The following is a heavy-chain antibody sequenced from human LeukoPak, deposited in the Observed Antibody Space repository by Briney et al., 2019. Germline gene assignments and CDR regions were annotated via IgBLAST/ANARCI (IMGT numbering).Heavy chain of an antibody. J-gene: IGHJ4*02. CDR2: IYSGGNT. D-gene: IGHD4-17*01. V-gene: IGHV3-53*01. CDR1: GFTVSSNS. Sequence: GGSLRLSCTVSGFTVSSNSMSWVRQAPGKGLEWVSFIYSGGNTHYSDSVKGRFTISRDNSKNTLYLQMNSLRAEDAAVYYCARRAGEYSHPYDYWGQGTLVTVSS. CDR3: ARRAGEYSHPYDY.